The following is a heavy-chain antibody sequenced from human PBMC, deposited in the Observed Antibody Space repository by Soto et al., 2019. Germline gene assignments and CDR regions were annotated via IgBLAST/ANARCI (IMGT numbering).Heavy chain of an antibody. CDR2: ISGSDGST. J-gene: IGHJ4*02. CDR1: GFSFSSYA. D-gene: IGHD1-26*01. Sequence: EVQLLESGGGLVQPGGSLRLSCVASGFSFSSYAMTWVRQAPGKGLEWVSVISGSDGSTYYADSVKGRFTISRDNSKNTLYLQMNSLRAEDTAVYYCARPHSAAFHWAADSWGQGTLVIVSS. CDR3: ARPHSAAFHWAADS. V-gene: IGHV3-23*01.